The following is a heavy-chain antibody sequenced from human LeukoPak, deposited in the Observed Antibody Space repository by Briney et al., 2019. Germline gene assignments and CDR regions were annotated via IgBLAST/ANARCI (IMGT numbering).Heavy chain of an antibody. CDR2: ISSSSSTI. D-gene: IGHD3-9*01. Sequence: GGSLRLSCAASGFTFTNDFMTWVRKAPGKGLEWVSYISSSSSTIYYADSVKGRFTISRDNAKNSLYLQMNSLRAEDTAVYYCARAETYYDIHYGMDVWGQGTTVTVSS. CDR1: GFTFTNDF. CDR3: ARAETYYDIHYGMDV. V-gene: IGHV3-48*04. J-gene: IGHJ6*02.